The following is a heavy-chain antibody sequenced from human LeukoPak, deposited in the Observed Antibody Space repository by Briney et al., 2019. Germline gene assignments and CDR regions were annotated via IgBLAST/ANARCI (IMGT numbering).Heavy chain of an antibody. V-gene: IGHV1-2*02. Sequence: ASVKVSCKASGYTFTSYGISWVRQAPGQGLEWMGWINPNSGGTNYAQKFQGRVTMTRDTSISTAYMELSRLRSDDTAVYYCARGPLYYYDSSGVFDYWGQGTLVTVSS. CDR2: INPNSGGT. CDR1: GYTFTSYG. J-gene: IGHJ4*02. D-gene: IGHD3-22*01. CDR3: ARGPLYYYDSSGVFDY.